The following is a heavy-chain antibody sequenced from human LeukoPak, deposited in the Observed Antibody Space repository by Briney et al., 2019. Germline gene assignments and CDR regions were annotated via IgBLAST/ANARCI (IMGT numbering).Heavy chain of an antibody. D-gene: IGHD3-22*01. V-gene: IGHV4-4*09. CDR1: GVSVDSYF. Sequence: SETLSLTCSVSGVSVDSYFWSWIRQPPGKGLEWVGYSFSPETTSANYSLKSRVSISLDLSKNQVNLQLTSVTVADTAVYYCARLLGNYDTSGFFDSWGQGTLVTVS. CDR3: ARLLGNYDTSGFFDS. J-gene: IGHJ5*01. CDR2: SFSPETT.